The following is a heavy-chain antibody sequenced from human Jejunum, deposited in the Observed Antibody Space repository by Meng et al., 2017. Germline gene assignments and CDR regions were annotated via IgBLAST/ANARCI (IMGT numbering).Heavy chain of an antibody. J-gene: IGHJ5*02. V-gene: IGHV2-5*02. CDR2: IYWDDDK. D-gene: IGHD6-13*01. CDR3: AHRLAYSTNYNVGWFDP. CDR1: GFSLSTSGVG. Sequence: SGPTLVKPTQTLTLTCTFSGFSLSTSGVGVGWIRQPPGKALECLALIYWDDDKPYNPSLKNRLTITKDTSKNQVVLTMTNMDPVDTATYYCAHRLAYSTNYNVGWFDPWGQGTLVTVSS.